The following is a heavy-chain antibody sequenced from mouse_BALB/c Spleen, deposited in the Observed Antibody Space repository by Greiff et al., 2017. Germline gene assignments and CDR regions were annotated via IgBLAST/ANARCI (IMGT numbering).Heavy chain of an antibody. D-gene: IGHD2-4*01. CDR3: ARSYYDYDGYFDV. CDR1: GYAFTNYL. Sequence: QVQLKQSGAELVRPGTSVKVSCKASGYAFTNYLIDWVKQRPGQGLEWIGVINPGSGGTNYNEKFKGKATLTADKSSSTAYMQLSSLTSDDSAVYFCARSYYDYDGYFDVWGAGTTVTVSS. V-gene: IGHV1-54*01. CDR2: INPGSGGT. J-gene: IGHJ1*01.